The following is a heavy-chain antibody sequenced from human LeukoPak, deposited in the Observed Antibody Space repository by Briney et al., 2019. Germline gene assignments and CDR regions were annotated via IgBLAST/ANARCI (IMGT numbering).Heavy chain of an antibody. D-gene: IGHD4-17*01. CDR2: IIPIFGTA. Sequence: SVKVSCKASRGAFSTYAINWVRQAPGQGLEWMGGIIPIFGTANYAQKFQGRVTITAGESTSTAYMELSSLRSEDTAVYYCASLGGGSTVTTYLNYWGQGTLVIVSS. CDR1: RGAFSTYA. J-gene: IGHJ4*02. CDR3: ASLGGGSTVTTYLNY. V-gene: IGHV1-69*13.